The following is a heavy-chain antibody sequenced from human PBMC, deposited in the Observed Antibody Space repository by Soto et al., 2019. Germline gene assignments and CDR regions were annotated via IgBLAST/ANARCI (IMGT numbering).Heavy chain of an antibody. Sequence: SETLSLTCAVSGGSISSGGYSWSWIRQPPGKGLERIGYIYHSGSSHYNPSLKSRVNISVDRSKNHFSLKLSSVPAADTAVYYCARDRGDYDSEIIDYWGQGTLVTVSS. CDR3: ARDRGDYDSEIIDY. CDR2: IYHSGSS. CDR1: GGSISSGGYS. J-gene: IGHJ4*02. V-gene: IGHV4-30-2*01. D-gene: IGHD4-17*01.